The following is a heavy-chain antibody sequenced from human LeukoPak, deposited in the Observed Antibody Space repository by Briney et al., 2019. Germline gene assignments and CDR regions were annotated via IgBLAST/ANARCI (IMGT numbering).Heavy chain of an antibody. D-gene: IGHD6-19*01. J-gene: IGHJ6*02. V-gene: IGHV3-7*01. CDR1: GFTFSSYW. CDR3: AREFYSSDYYGMDA. Sequence: PGGSLRLSCAASGFTFSSYWMSWVRQAPGKGLEWVANIKQDGSEKYYVDSVKGRFTISRDNAKNSLYLQMNSLRAEDTAVYYCAREFYSSDYYGMDAWGQGTTVTVSS. CDR2: IKQDGSEK.